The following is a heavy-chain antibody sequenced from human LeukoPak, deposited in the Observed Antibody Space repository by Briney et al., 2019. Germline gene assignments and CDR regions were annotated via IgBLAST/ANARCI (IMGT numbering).Heavy chain of an antibody. J-gene: IGHJ5*02. D-gene: IGHD2-15*01. V-gene: IGHV4-30-4*08. Sequence: SQTLSLTCTVSGGSIRSGDYYWSWIRQPPGKGLEWIGYIFYSGSTYYNPSLKCRVTISVDTSKNQFSLKLSSVTAADTAVYYCARSSVVVAATPRFDPWGQGTLVTVSS. CDR3: ARSSVVVAATPRFDP. CDR1: GGSIRSGDYY. CDR2: IFYSGST.